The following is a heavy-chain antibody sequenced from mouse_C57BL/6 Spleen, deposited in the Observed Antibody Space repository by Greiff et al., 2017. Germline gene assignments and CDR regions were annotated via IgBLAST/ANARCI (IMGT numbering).Heavy chain of an antibody. J-gene: IGHJ1*03. CDR3: ARRGLYYSNYIYWYFDV. D-gene: IGHD2-5*01. V-gene: IGHV5-12*01. CDR2: ISNGGGST. Sequence: EVQLVESGGGLVQPGGSLKLSCAASGFTFSDYYMYWVRQTPEKRLEWVAYISNGGGSTYYPDTVKGRFTISRDNAKNTLYLQLRRLKSADTAMYYCARRGLYYSNYIYWYFDVWGTGTTVTVSS. CDR1: GFTFSDYY.